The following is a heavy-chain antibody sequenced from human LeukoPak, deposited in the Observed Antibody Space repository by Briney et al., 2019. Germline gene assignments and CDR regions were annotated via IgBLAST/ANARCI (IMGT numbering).Heavy chain of an antibody. J-gene: IGHJ4*02. CDR2: INPSGGST. Sequence: ASVKVSCKASGYTFTSYYMHWVRQAPGQGLEWMGIINPSGGSTSYAQKFQGRVTMTRDTSISTAYMELSRLRSDDTAVYYCAREGSGYSGSPFDYWGQGTLVTVSS. CDR3: AREGSGYSGSPFDY. D-gene: IGHD1-26*01. V-gene: IGHV1-46*01. CDR1: GYTFTSYY.